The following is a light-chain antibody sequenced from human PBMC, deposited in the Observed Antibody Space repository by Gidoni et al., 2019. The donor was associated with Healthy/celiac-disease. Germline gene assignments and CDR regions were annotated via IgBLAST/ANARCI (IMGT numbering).Light chain of an antibody. J-gene: IGKJ4*02. CDR1: QSIRSY. CDR2: AAS. CDR3: QQRYSTPLT. V-gene: IGKV1-39*01. Sequence: IQKTQSPSSLSASVGDRVTITCQASQSIRSYVNWYQQKPGKATKLLIYAASSLQSGVPTRFSSSGSGTDVTLALSSLLPEEFATYYGQQRYSTPLTFGRGTKVEIK.